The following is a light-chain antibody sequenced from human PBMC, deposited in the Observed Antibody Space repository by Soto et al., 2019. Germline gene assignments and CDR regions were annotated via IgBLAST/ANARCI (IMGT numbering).Light chain of an antibody. CDR2: DAS. Sequence: DIQMTQSPSTLSASVGDRVTITCRASQSISSWLASYQQKPGKAPKLLIYDASSLESGVPSRFSGSGSGTEFTLTISSLQPADFATYYCQQYNSFSLTFGGGTKVEI. CDR1: QSISSW. J-gene: IGKJ4*01. V-gene: IGKV1-5*01. CDR3: QQYNSFSLT.